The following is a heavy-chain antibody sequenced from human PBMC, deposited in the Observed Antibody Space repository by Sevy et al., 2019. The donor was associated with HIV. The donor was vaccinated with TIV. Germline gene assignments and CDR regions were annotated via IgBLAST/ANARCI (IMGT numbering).Heavy chain of an antibody. V-gene: IGHV4-4*07. J-gene: IGHJ5*02. CDR1: GGSISSYY. D-gene: IGHD3-3*01. CDR3: ARDQTIFGVVSNWFDP. CDR2: IYTSGST. Sequence: SETLSLTCTVSGGSISSYYWSWIRQPAGKGLEWIGRIYTSGSTNYNPSLKIRVTMSVDTSKNQFSLKLSSVTAADTAVYYCARDQTIFGVVSNWFDPWGQGTLVTVSS.